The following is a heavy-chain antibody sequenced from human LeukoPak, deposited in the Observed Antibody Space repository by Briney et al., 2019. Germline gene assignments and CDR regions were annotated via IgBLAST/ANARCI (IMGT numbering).Heavy chain of an antibody. D-gene: IGHD3-3*01. J-gene: IGHJ3*02. CDR1: GGSISSGDYY. Sequence: SETLSLTCTVSGGSISSGDYYWSWIRQPPGKGLEWIGYIYYSGSTSYNPSLKSRVTISVDTSKNQFSPKLSSVTAADTAVYYCARDQDYDFWSGSQAGHAFDIWGQGTMVTVSS. CDR2: IYYSGST. CDR3: ARDQDYDFWSGSQAGHAFDI. V-gene: IGHV4-30-4*08.